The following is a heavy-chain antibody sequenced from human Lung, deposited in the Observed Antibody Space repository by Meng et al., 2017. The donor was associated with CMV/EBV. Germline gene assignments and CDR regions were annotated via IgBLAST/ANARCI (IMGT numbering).Heavy chain of an antibody. D-gene: IGHD6-6*01. Sequence: GGSLRLXXAASGLIFSKYVMHWVRQAPGKGLEWVAALSSDGNTKYYGNSARGRFTMSRDNSQNTVYLDMQGLRPEDTALYYCARELKLRVNFDNWGQGTMVTVSS. CDR3: ARELKLRVNFDN. CDR1: GLIFSKYV. V-gene: IGHV3-30*03. J-gene: IGHJ4*02. CDR2: LSSDGNTK.